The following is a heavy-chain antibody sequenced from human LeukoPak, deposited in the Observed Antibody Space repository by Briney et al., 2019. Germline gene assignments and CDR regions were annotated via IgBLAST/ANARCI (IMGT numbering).Heavy chain of an antibody. Sequence: GGSLRLSCAASGFTFSSYAMSWVRQAPGKGLEWVSAISGSGGSTYYADSVKGRFTISRDNSKNTLYLQMNSLRAEDTAVYYCAKNPVGYCSGGSCYVDYWGQGTLVTVSS. CDR1: GFTFSSYA. CDR2: ISGSGGST. CDR3: AKNPVGYCSGGSCYVDY. J-gene: IGHJ4*02. D-gene: IGHD2-15*01. V-gene: IGHV3-23*01.